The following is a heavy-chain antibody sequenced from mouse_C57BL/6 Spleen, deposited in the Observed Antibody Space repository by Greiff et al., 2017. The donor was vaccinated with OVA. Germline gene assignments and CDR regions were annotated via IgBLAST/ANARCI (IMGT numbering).Heavy chain of an antibody. CDR3: TRSNYGSSYDWYFDV. V-gene: IGHV1-15*01. CDR1: GYTFTDYE. Sequence: QVQLQQSGAEPVRPGASVTLSCKASGYTFTDYEMHWVKQTPVHGLEWIGAIDPETGGTAYNQKFKGKAILTADKSSSTAYMELRSLTSEDSAVYYCTRSNYGSSYDWYFDVWGTGTTVTVSS. CDR2: IDPETGGT. D-gene: IGHD1-1*01. J-gene: IGHJ1*03.